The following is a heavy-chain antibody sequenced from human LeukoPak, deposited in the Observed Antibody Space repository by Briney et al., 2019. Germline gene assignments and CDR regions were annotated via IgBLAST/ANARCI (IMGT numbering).Heavy chain of an antibody. CDR2: ISGGST. CDR1: GFTFSSYS. J-gene: IGHJ4*02. Sequence: GGSLRLSCAASGFTFSSYSMNWVRQAPGKGLEWVSAISGGSTYYADSVKGRFTISRDNSKNTLYLQMNSLRAEDTAVYYCAKVAVGYTRPEYYFDYWGQGTLVTVSS. CDR3: AKVAVGYTRPEYYFDY. D-gene: IGHD2-8*01. V-gene: IGHV3-23*01.